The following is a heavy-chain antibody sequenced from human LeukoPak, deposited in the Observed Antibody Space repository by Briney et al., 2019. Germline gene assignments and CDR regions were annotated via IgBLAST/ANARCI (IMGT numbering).Heavy chain of an antibody. Sequence: GGSLRLSCAASGFTFSSHSMNWVRQTPGKGLEWVSSISSSSRYIYYADSVKGRFTISRDNAKNSLYLQMNSLRADGTAVYYCARDFSDAYGSRYFDYWGQGILVTVSS. D-gene: IGHD3-10*01. CDR1: GFTFSSHS. J-gene: IGHJ4*02. V-gene: IGHV3-21*01. CDR2: ISSSSRYI. CDR3: ARDFSDAYGSRYFDY.